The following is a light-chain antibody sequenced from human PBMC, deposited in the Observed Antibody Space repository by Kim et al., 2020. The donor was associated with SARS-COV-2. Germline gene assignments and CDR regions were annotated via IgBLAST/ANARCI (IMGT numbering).Light chain of an antibody. CDR2: DAS. J-gene: IGKJ1*01. Sequence: DVQLTQFPSTLSASVGDRVTITCRASESLTSWLAWYQQKPGEAPRLLISDASSLEDGVPSRFSGRAAGTEFTLTISSLQSDDFATYYCQHYTTYWAFGQGTKVDI. CDR3: QHYTTYWA. V-gene: IGKV1-5*01. CDR1: ESLTSW.